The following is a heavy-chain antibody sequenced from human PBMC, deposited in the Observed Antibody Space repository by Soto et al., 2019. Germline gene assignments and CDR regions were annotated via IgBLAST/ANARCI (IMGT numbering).Heavy chain of an antibody. CDR1: GYTFTGYY. Sequence: QVRLLQSGVEVKKPGASVKVSCKASGYTFTGYYMHWGRRAPGQGIEWMGIINPSGGSTSYAQKFQGRVTMTRDTSTSTVYMELSSLRSEDTAVYYCARDRAMVYAVYYYYGMDVWGQGTTVTVSS. V-gene: IGHV1-46*01. J-gene: IGHJ6*02. CDR3: ARDRAMVYAVYYYYGMDV. CDR2: INPSGGST. D-gene: IGHD2-8*01.